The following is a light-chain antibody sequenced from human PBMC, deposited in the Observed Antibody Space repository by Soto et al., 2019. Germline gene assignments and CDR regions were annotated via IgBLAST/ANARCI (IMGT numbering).Light chain of an antibody. J-gene: IGLJ3*02. CDR2: EVS. Sequence: QSVLTQPASVSGSPGQSITISCTGTSSDVGYNNFVSWYQQLPGKAPKLMIYEVSNRPSGVSNRFSGSKSGNTASLTISGLQAEDEADYYCSSYTSSSTWVFGGGTKLTVL. CDR1: SSDVGYNNF. V-gene: IGLV2-14*01. CDR3: SSYTSSSTWV.